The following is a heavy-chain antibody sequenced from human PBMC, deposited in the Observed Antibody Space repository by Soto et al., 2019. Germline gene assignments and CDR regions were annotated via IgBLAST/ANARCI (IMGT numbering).Heavy chain of an antibody. V-gene: IGHV4-59*01. CDR3: ARIEYSGYDYDLFYYYYMDV. CDR1: GGSISSYY. CDR2: IYYSGST. J-gene: IGHJ6*03. Sequence: SETLSLTYTVSGGSISSYYWSWIRQPPGKGLEWIGYIYYSGSTNYNPSLKSRVTISVDTSKNQFSLKLSSVTAADTAVYYCARIEYSGYDYDLFYYYYMDVWGKGTTVTVSS. D-gene: IGHD5-12*01.